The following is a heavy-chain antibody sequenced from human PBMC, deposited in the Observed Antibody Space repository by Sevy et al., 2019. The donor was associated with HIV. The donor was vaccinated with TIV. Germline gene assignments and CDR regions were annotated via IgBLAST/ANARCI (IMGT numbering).Heavy chain of an antibody. CDR3: ARDLPPSATTVPHFDC. CDR1: GFTFSSYE. CDR2: ISNSGTAM. V-gene: IGHV3-48*03. D-gene: IGHD4-17*01. Sequence: GVSLRLSCAASGFTFSSYEMNWVRQAPGKGLEWISYISNSGTAMYYSDSVRGRFTISRDNARRSLYLQMNSLRAEDTAVYYCARDLPPSATTVPHFDCWGQGTLVTISS. J-gene: IGHJ4*02.